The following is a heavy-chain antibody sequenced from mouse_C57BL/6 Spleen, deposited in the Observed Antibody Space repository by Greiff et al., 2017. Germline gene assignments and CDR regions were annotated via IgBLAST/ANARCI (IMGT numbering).Heavy chain of an antibody. D-gene: IGHD1-1*01. CDR2: INPNYGTT. CDR3: ASSDDYGSSSAWFAY. CDR1: GYSFTDYN. J-gene: IGHJ3*01. V-gene: IGHV1-39*01. Sequence: VQLQQSGPELVKPGASVKISCKASGYSFTDYNMNWVKQSNGKSLEWIGVINPNYGTTSYNQKFKGKATLTVDQSSSTAYMQLNSLTSEDSAVYYCASSDDYGSSSAWFAYWGQGTRVTVSA.